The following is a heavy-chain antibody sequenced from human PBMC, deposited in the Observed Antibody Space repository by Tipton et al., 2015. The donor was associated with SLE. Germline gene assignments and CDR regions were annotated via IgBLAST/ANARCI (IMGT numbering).Heavy chain of an antibody. Sequence: QLVQSGAEVKKPGSSVKVSCKASGGTFSSYTITWVRQAPGQGLEWMGRIIPILGIANYAQKFQGRVTITADKSTSTAYMDLSSLRSEDTAVYYCARDNRYNWNDGYFDYWGQGTLVTASS. J-gene: IGHJ4*02. CDR3: ARDNRYNWNDGYFDY. CDR2: IIPILGIA. CDR1: GGTFSSYT. D-gene: IGHD1-20*01. V-gene: IGHV1-69*09.